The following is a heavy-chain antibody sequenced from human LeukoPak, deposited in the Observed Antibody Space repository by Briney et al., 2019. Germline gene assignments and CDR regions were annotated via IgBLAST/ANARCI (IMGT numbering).Heavy chain of an antibody. CDR2: IIPIFGTA. Sequence: SSVKVSCKASGGTFSSYAISWVRQAPGQGLEWMGGIIPIFGTANYAQKFQGRVTITADESTSTAYVELSSLRSEDTAVYYCAREASGSSRPFDYWGQGTLVTVSS. CDR3: AREASGSSRPFDY. CDR1: GGTFSSYA. V-gene: IGHV1-69*01. D-gene: IGHD6-13*01. J-gene: IGHJ4*02.